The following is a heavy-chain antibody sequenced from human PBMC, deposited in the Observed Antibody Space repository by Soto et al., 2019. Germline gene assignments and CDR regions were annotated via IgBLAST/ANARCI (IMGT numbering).Heavy chain of an antibody. J-gene: IGHJ4*02. CDR2: MNPNSDNT. CDR1: GYTFTSYD. CDR3: AREGREPRTTVTSFDF. V-gene: IGHV1-8*01. D-gene: IGHD4-17*01. Sequence: QVQLVQSGAEVKKPGASVKVSCMASGYTFTSYDINWVRQATGLGLEWMGWMNPNSDNTGYAQKFQGRVTMTRNTSISTAYMELSSLRSEDTAVYYCAREGREPRTTVTSFDFWGQGTLVTVSS.